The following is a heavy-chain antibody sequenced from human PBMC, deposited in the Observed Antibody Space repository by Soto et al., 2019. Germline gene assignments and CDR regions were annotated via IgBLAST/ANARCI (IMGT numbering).Heavy chain of an antibody. V-gene: IGHV4-31*03. CDR1: GGYISNGAYL. J-gene: IGHJ4*02. Sequence: SETLSLTCTVSGGYISNGAYLWSCIRQHPGKGLEWVGYVYYTWSTYYIPSLKSRLSISVDTSMNQFSLKLTSVTAADTAIYFGARAPRGNYGYPSYFDYCGEGTLVTVSS. D-gene: IGHD3-10*01. CDR2: VYYTWST. CDR3: ARAPRGNYGYPSYFDY.